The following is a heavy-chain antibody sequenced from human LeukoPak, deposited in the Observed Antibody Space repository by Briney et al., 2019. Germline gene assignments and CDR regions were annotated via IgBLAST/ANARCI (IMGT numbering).Heavy chain of an antibody. CDR2: IYYSGST. Sequence: PSETLSLTCAVYGGSFSGYYWSWIRQHPGKGLEWIGYIYYSGSTYYNPSLKSRVTISVDTSKNQFSLKLSSVTAADTAVYYCARGRGYYRFDYWGQGTLVTVSS. CDR1: GGSFSGYY. J-gene: IGHJ4*02. CDR3: ARGRGYYRFDY. D-gene: IGHD3-22*01. V-gene: IGHV4-31*11.